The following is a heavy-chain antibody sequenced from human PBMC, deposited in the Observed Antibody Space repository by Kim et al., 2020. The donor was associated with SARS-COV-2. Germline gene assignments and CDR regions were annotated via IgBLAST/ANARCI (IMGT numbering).Heavy chain of an antibody. D-gene: IGHD2-2*01. CDR1: GFTFSSYG. CDR3: AKEGPYLRHCSSTSCYF. V-gene: IGHV3-30*18. J-gene: IGHJ4*03. CDR2: ISYDGSNK. Sequence: GGSLRLSCAASGFTFSSYGMHWVRQAPGKGLEWVAVISYDGSNKYYADSVKGRFTISRDNSKNTLYLQMNSLRAEDTAVYYCAKEGPYLRHCSSTSCYF.